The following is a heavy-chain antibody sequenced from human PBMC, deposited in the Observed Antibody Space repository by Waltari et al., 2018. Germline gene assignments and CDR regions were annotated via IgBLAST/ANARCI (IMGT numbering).Heavy chain of an antibody. CDR1: GYAFTGYY. CDR3: ARPWPGRAAAAPYYFDS. D-gene: IGHD6-13*01. CDR2: INPDSGDT. V-gene: IGHV1-2*02. Sequence: QVQLVQSGTEVKKPGASVTVSCKASGYAFTGYYLHWVRQAPGQGLEWMGLINPDSGDTNCTQKFQGRVTMTRDTSINTAYMQLSGLRSDDTAVYYCARPWPGRAAAAPYYFDSWGQGTMAIVSS. J-gene: IGHJ4*02.